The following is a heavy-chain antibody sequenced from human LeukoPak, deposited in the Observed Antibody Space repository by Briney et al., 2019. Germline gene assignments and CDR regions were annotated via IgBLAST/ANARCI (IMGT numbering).Heavy chain of an antibody. J-gene: IGHJ6*03. CDR2: ISSDNPAT. CDR1: GFTFSNYA. CDR3: AKSHRGGLRFLVGFFYMDV. D-gene: IGHD3-3*01. V-gene: IGHV3-23*01. Sequence: PGGSLRLSCAASGFTFSNYAMSWVRQTPGKRLEWVSAISSDNPATYHAGSVKGRFTTSRDNSNNTVYLQMNSLRAEDTAVYYCAKSHRGGLRFLVGFFYMDVWGSGTTVAVSS.